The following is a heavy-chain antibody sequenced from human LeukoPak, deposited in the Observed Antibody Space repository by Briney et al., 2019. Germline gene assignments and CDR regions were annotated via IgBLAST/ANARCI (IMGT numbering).Heavy chain of an antibody. CDR3: ARDGGYCSGGSCVYFDY. CDR1: GYTFTSYY. J-gene: IGHJ4*02. V-gene: IGHV1-46*01. D-gene: IGHD2-15*01. Sequence: ASVKVSCKASGYTFTSYYMHWVRQAPGQGLEWMGIINPSGGSTSYAQKFQGRVTMTRDMSTSTVYMELSSLRSEDTAVYYCARDGGYCSGGSCVYFDYWGQGTLVTVSS. CDR2: INPSGGST.